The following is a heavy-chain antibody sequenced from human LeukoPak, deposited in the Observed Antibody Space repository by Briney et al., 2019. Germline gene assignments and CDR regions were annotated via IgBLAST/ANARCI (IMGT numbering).Heavy chain of an antibody. V-gene: IGHV4-39*01. CDR1: GGSISSSSYS. J-gene: IGHJ4*02. CDR3: ARHNPYFDY. CDR2: IYYSGTT. D-gene: IGHD1-14*01. Sequence: SETLSLTCTVSGGSISSSSYSWGWIRQPPGKGLEWIGSIYYSGTTYYNPSLKSRVTISIDTSKNQVSLKLTSVTATDTAVYYCARHNPYFDYWGQGTLVTVSS.